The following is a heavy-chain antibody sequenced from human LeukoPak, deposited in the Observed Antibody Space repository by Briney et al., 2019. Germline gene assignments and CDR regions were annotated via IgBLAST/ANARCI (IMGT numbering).Heavy chain of an antibody. CDR2: IYYSGST. CDR1: GGSISSYY. D-gene: IGHD3-22*01. CDR3: AREGGDSSGYYHDY. J-gene: IGHJ4*02. V-gene: IGHV4-59*12. Sequence: PSETLSLTCTVSGGSISSYYWSWIQQPPGKGLEWIGYIYYSGSTNYNPSLTGRVTISIDTSKNQFSLTLSSVTAADTAVYYCAREGGDSSGYYHDYWGQGTLVTVSS.